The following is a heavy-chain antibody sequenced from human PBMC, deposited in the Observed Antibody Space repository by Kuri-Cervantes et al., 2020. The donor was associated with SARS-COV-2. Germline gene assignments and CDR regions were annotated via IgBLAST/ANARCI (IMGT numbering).Heavy chain of an antibody. J-gene: IGHJ4*02. D-gene: IGHD3-3*01. Sequence: SVKVSCKASGGTFSSYAISWVRQAPGQGLEWMGGIIPIFGTANYAQKFQGRVTMTTDTSTSTAYMELRSLRSDDTAVYYCARGDYDFWSGYYRGFDYWGQGTLVTVSS. CDR1: GGTFSSYA. V-gene: IGHV1-69*05. CDR2: IIPIFGTA. CDR3: ARGDYDFWSGYYRGFDY.